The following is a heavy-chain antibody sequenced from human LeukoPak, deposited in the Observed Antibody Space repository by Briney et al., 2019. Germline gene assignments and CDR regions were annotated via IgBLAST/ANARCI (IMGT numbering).Heavy chain of an antibody. J-gene: IGHJ4*02. D-gene: IGHD4-23*01. CDR1: GGSISSSSYY. Sequence: SETLSLTCTVSGGSISSSSYYWGWIRQPPGKGLEWIGEITHSGSTNYGPSLKSRVTLSVDTSKNQFSLRLSSVTAADTAVYYCARDLGNLFFDYWGQGTLVTVSS. CDR2: ITHSGST. CDR3: ARDLGNLFFDY. V-gene: IGHV4-39*07.